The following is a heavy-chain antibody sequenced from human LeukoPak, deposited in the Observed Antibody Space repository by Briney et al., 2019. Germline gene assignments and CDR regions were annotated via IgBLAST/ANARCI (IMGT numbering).Heavy chain of an antibody. CDR1: GFSFSSYA. CDR2: ISPSGGST. J-gene: IGHJ4*02. V-gene: IGHV3-23*01. Sequence: GGSLRLSCAASGFSFSSYAMSWVRQAPGKGLEWVSTISPSGGSTYYADSVKGRFTISRDNSKNTLYLQMNSLRAEDTAVYYCAKGHSAHGTGFDCWGQGTLVTVSS. D-gene: IGHD1-1*01. CDR3: AKGHSAHGTGFDC.